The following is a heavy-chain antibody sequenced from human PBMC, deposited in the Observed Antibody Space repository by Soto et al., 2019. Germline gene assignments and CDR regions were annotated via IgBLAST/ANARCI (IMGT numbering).Heavy chain of an antibody. CDR2: IYYSGST. Sequence: PSETLSLTCTVSGGSISSGGYYWSWIRQHPGKGLEWIGYIYYSGSTYYNPSLKSRVTISVDTSKNQFSLKLSSVNAADTAVYYCARDCSGGSCYSSWAFDIWGQGTMVTVSS. CDR1: GGSISSGGYY. V-gene: IGHV4-31*03. CDR3: ARDCSGGSCYSSWAFDI. D-gene: IGHD2-15*01. J-gene: IGHJ3*02.